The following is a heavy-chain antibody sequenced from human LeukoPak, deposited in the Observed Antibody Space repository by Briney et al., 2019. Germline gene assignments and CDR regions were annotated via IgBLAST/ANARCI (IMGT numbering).Heavy chain of an antibody. CDR1: GGTFSSYA. CDR2: IIPIFGTA. CDR3: AREETDFGSSGYYFN. D-gene: IGHD3-22*01. V-gene: IGHV1-69*05. Sequence: ASVKVSCKASGGTFSSYAISWVRQAPGQGLEWMGRIIPIFGTANYAQKFQGRVTITTDESTSTAYMELSSLRSEDTAVYYCAREETDFGSSGYYFNWGQGTLVTVSS. J-gene: IGHJ4*02.